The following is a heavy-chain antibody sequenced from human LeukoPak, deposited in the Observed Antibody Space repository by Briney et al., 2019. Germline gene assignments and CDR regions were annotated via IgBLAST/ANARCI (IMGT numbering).Heavy chain of an antibody. CDR3: AAFITTKLDH. D-gene: IGHD3-22*01. CDR2: ASSDEINQ. V-gene: IGHV3-30*03. J-gene: IGHJ5*02. CDR1: RFTFRNQG. Sequence: GGSQTLSCLLSRFTFRNQGLHWVRQAPGKGREWVAVASSDEINQYYADSGKGRFIISRDNSRNTLKLQMHNLRTDDTAFYYGAAFITTKLDHWGQGVLVTVSS.